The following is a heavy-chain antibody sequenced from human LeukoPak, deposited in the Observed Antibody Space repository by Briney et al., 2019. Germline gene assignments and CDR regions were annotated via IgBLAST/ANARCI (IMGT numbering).Heavy chain of an antibody. CDR3: AKAGQRSGWYLGSDY. V-gene: IGHV3-23*01. CDR1: GFTFSSYA. J-gene: IGHJ4*02. CDR2: ISGSGGST. Sequence: GGSLRLSCAASGFTFSSYAMSWVRQAPGKGLEWVSAISGSGGSTYYADSVKGRFTISRDNSKNTLYPQMNSLRAEDTAVYCCAKAGQRSGWYLGSDYWGQGTLVTVSS. D-gene: IGHD6-19*01.